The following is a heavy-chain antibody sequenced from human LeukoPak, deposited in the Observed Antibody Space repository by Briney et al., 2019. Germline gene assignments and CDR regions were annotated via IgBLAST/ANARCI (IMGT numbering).Heavy chain of an antibody. CDR2: ISSSSSTI. Sequence: PGGSLRLSCAASRFTFSSYSMNWVRQAPGKGLEWVRYISSSSSTIYYADSVKGRFTISRDNAKNSLYLQMNSLRAEDTAVYYCARGPGHFPAEYQLLLFDPWGQGTLVTVSS. CDR3: ARGPGHFPAEYQLLLFDP. D-gene: IGHD2-2*01. J-gene: IGHJ5*02. V-gene: IGHV3-48*04. CDR1: RFTFSSYS.